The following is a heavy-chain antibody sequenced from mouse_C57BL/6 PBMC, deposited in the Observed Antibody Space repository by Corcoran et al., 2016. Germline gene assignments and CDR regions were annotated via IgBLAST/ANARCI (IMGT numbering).Heavy chain of an antibody. CDR3: ARITTAQYYFDY. CDR1: GYTFTDYN. D-gene: IGHD1-2*01. Sequence: EVQLQQSGPELVKPGASVKIPCKASGYTFTDYNMDWVKQSHGKSLEWIGDINPNNGGTIYNQKFKGKATLTVDKSSSTAYMELRSLTSEDTAVYYCARITTAQYYFDYWGQGTTLTVSS. CDR2: INPNNGGT. J-gene: IGHJ2*01. V-gene: IGHV1-18*01.